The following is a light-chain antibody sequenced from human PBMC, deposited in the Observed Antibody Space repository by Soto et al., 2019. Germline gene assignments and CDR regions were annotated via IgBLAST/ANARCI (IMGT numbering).Light chain of an antibody. J-gene: IGKJ1*01. V-gene: IGKV1-39*01. Sequence: DIQMTQSPSSLSASVGDRVTITCRASQGLSSDLAWYQVKPGKAPKLLLSVAPGFQGEVPSYFSGSGSGTDFTLTISSLQPEDFATYYCQQSYSSPRTFGQGTKVEIK. CDR1: QGLSSD. CDR3: QQSYSSPRT. CDR2: VAP.